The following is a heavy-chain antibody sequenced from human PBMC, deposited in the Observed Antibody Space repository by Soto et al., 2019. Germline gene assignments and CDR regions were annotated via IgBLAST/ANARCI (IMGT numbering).Heavy chain of an antibody. Sequence: QVQLVESGGGVVQPGTSLRLSCAASGFAVSSYYVHWVRQAPGKGLEWVAAMSLDGNSRYFADSVKGRFTISRDTSKNTWSLQMNSLGPEDSAVYHCTRARSVMANKDFEHWGQGAQVTVSS. CDR1: GFAVSSYY. CDR2: MSLDGNSR. J-gene: IGHJ4*02. D-gene: IGHD2-21*01. CDR3: TRARSVMANKDFEH. V-gene: IGHV3-30-3*01.